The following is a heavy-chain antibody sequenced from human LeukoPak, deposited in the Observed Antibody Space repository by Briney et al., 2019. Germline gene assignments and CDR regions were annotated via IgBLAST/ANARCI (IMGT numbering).Heavy chain of an antibody. Sequence: SETLSLTCTVSGGSISSYYWSWIRQPAGKGLEWIGSIYHSGSTYYNPSLKSRVTISVDTSKNQFSLKLSSVTAADTAVYYCARDTVVVPAAIGFGNWFDPWGQGTLVTVSS. J-gene: IGHJ5*02. V-gene: IGHV4-4*07. CDR2: IYHSGST. D-gene: IGHD2-2*02. CDR3: ARDTVVVPAAIGFGNWFDP. CDR1: GGSISSYY.